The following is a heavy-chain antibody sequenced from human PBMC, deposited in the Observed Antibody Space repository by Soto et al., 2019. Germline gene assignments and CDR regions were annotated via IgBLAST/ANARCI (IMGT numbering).Heavy chain of an antibody. J-gene: IGHJ4*02. CDR3: APSRTSSCPPKDD. CDR1: RFTFSSYA. V-gene: IGHV3-30-3*01. D-gene: IGHD6-13*01. CDR2: ISDDGSSK. Sequence: GGSLRLSCVASRFTFSSYAMHWVRQAPGKGLEWVAVISDDGSSKFYADSVKGRFTISRYNSKNTLYLQMNSLSSEDTGIYYWAPSRTSSCPPKDDGGQETRAPVPS.